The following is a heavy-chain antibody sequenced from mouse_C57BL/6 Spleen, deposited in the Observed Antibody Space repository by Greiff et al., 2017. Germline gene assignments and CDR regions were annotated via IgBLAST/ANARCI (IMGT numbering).Heavy chain of an antibody. CDR1: GFTFSDYG. V-gene: IGHV5-17*01. Sequence: EVQLVESGGGLVKPGGSLKLSCAASGFTFSDYGMHWVRQAPEKGLEWVAYISSGSSTIYYADTVKGRFTISRDNAKNTLFLQMTSLRSEDTAMYYCAYSSGYVEGDFDYWGQGTTLTVSS. CDR3: AYSSGYVEGDFDY. J-gene: IGHJ2*01. D-gene: IGHD3-2*02. CDR2: ISSGSSTI.